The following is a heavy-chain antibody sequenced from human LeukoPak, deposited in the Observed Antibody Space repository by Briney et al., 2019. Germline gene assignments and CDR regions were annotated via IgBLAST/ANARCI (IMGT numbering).Heavy chain of an antibody. CDR1: GYTLTGQY. CDR3: ASGSGTYSPDY. V-gene: IGHV1-2*02. J-gene: IGHJ4*02. D-gene: IGHD3-10*01. CDR2: INPKPNSGGT. Sequence: ASVKVSCKASGYTLTGQYLHWVRQAPGQGLEWMGWINPKPNSGGTNYAQRVQGRVTMTRDTSMSTAYMELSRLKSDDTAVYYCASGSGTYSPDYWGQGTGVPVSS.